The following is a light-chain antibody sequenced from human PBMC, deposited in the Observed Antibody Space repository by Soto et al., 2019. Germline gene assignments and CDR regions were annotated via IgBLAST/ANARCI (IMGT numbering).Light chain of an antibody. V-gene: IGKV4-1*01. J-gene: IGKJ2*01. CDR3: QQYSSAPRT. Sequence: DIVMTQSPDSLAVSLGERATVNCRSSQSLLYTANNKNYLAWYQHKPGQPPKLLIYWASTRESGVPDRFSGSGSGTDFTLTISSVQAEDVAVYYCQQYSSAPRTFGQGTKLEIK. CDR2: WAS. CDR1: QSLLYTANNKNY.